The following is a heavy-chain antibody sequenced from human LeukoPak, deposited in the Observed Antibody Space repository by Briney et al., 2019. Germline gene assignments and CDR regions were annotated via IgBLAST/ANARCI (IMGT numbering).Heavy chain of an antibody. CDR3: ARDRYYGSGPYYYYYMDV. CDR1: GGSISSGSYY. D-gene: IGHD3-10*01. V-gene: IGHV4-61*02. Sequence: SETLSLTCTVSGGSISSGSYYWSWIRQPAGKGLEWIGRIYTSGSTNYNPSLKSRVTISVDTSKNQFSLKLSSVTAADTAVYYCARDRYYGSGPYYYYYMDVWGKGTTVTISS. CDR2: IYTSGST. J-gene: IGHJ6*03.